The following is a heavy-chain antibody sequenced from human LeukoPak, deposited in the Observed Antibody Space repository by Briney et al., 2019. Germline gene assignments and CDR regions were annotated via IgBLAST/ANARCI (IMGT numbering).Heavy chain of an antibody. J-gene: IGHJ4*02. CDR3: ATSKDGLGDY. CDR1: GFAFIAYW. D-gene: IGHD3/OR15-3a*01. CDR2: ITTDESDS. Sequence: EGSLRLSCEVSGFAFIAYWVSWVRQAPGKGLEWVSRITTDESDSGYADPAKGQFTVSRDNAKNTLYLQMNSLRVEDTAMYYCATSKDGLGDYWGRGTLVTVSS. V-gene: IGHV3-74*01.